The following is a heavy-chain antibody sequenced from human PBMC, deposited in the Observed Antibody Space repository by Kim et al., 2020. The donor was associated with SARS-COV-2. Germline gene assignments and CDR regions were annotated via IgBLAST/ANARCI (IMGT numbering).Heavy chain of an antibody. D-gene: IGHD3-22*01. J-gene: IGHJ4*02. CDR3: ARERRTMIVVVRDQYFDY. CDR2: ISSSSSYI. Sequence: GGSLRLSCAASGFTFSSYSMNWVRQAPGKGLEWVSSISSSSSYIYYADSVKGRFTISRDNAKNSLYLQMNSLRAEDTAVYYCARERRTMIVVVRDQYFDYWGQGTLVTVSS. CDR1: GFTFSSYS. V-gene: IGHV3-21*01.